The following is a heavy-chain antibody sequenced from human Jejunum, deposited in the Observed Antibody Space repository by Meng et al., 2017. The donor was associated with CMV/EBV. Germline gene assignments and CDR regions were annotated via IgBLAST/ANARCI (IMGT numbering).Heavy chain of an antibody. Sequence: AASGFSFGVYSMNWVRQAQGKGLEWLAYIDSFSSTMYYIDSIKGRFTISRDNAKNSLYLQMNSLSAEDTAVYYCARDSIASALDYWGQGVRVTVSS. CDR2: IDSFSSTM. V-gene: IGHV3-48*01. CDR3: ARDSIASALDY. CDR1: GFSFGVYS. J-gene: IGHJ4*02. D-gene: IGHD6-13*01.